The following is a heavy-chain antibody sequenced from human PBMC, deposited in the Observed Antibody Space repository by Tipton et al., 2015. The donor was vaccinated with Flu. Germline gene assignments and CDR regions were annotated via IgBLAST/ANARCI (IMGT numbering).Heavy chain of an antibody. D-gene: IGHD6-6*01. CDR1: GGSINSHY. Sequence: TLSLTCTVSGGSINSHYWSWIRQPAGKGLEWIGRVYTSGNTIYNPSLKSRVTMSLDASKNQFSLSLTSVTAADSAVYFCAKGRGAASSSGVFDSWGQGTLATVSS. V-gene: IGHV4-4*07. CDR3: AKGRGAASSSGVFDS. CDR2: VYTSGNT. J-gene: IGHJ4*02.